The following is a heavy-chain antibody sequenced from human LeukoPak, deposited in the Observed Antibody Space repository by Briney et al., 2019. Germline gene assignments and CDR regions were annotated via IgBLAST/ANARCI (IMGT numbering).Heavy chain of an antibody. D-gene: IGHD5-24*01. J-gene: IGHJ4*02. CDR1: GGSISSSSYY. CDR2: IYYSGST. CDR3: ARLWFGRWLRKMGFDY. V-gene: IGHV4-39*01. Sequence: PSETLSLTCTVSGGSISSSSYYWGWLRQPPGTGLEWIGSIYYSGSTYYNPSLKSRVTISVDTSKNQFSLKLSSVTAADTAVYYCARLWFGRWLRKMGFDYWGQGTLVTVSS.